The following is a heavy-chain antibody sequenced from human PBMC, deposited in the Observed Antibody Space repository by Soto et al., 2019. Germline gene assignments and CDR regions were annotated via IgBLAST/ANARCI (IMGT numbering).Heavy chain of an antibody. V-gene: IGHV1-69*01. D-gene: IGHD1-26*01. CDR1: GGTFSSYA. CDR3: ARDRSRGIVGATTGRHPPGYYGMDV. J-gene: IGHJ6*02. CDR2: IIPIFGTA. Sequence: QVQLVQSGAEVKKPGSSVKVSCKASGGTFSSYAISWVRQAPGQGLEWMGGIIPIFGTANYAQKFQGRVTITADESTSTAYMELSSLRSEDTAVYYCARDRSRGIVGATTGRHPPGYYGMDVWGQGTTVTVSS.